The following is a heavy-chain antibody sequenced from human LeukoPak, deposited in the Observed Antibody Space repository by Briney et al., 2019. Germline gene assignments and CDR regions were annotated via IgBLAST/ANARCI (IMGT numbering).Heavy chain of an antibody. CDR2: ITASSSYI. CDR3: AREGTAYCSSTSCSGAFDM. D-gene: IGHD2-2*01. V-gene: IGHV3-21*01. J-gene: IGHJ3*02. Sequence: GGSLRLSCVASKFSFSSYPMSWVRQAPGKGLEWVSSITASSSYISYADSVKGRFTISRDNGKNSLYLQMSSLRAEDTALYYCAREGTAYCSSTSCSGAFDMWGQGTVVTVSS. CDR1: KFSFSSYP.